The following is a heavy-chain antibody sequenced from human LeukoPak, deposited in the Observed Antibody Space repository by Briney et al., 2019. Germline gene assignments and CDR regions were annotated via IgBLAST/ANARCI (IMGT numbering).Heavy chain of an antibody. V-gene: IGHV3-53*01. CDR1: GFTFSSYS. Sequence: GGSLRLSCAASGFTFSSYSMNWVRQAPGKGLEWVSVIYSGGSTYYADSVKGRFTISRDNSKNTLYLQMNSLRAEDTAVYYCAREGTGGSPNLAYWGQGTLVTVSS. D-gene: IGHD3-16*01. CDR2: IYSGGST. J-gene: IGHJ4*02. CDR3: AREGTGGSPNLAY.